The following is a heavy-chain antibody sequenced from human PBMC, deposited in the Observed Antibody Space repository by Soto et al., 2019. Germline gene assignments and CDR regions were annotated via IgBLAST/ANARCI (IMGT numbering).Heavy chain of an antibody. V-gene: IGHV5-51*07. J-gene: IGHJ4*02. CDR3: ARSPGSSPYFDY. CDR2: IYPGDHET. D-gene: IGHD6-13*01. CDR1: GYTFSNFW. Sequence: LKISCRCSGYTFSNFWIAWVHHLPGKGLEWMGIIYPGDHETRYSPSFHGKVTISADKSINTAYLQWSSLEASDSAFYYCARSPGSSPYFDYWGQGALVTVSS.